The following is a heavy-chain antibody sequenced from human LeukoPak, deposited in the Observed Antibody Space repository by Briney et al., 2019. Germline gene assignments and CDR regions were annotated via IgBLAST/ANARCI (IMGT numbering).Heavy chain of an antibody. J-gene: IGHJ4*02. CDR1: GFTFSNYW. CDR3: ARAIAAAESY. CDR2: IKQDGSEK. V-gene: IGHV3-7*01. D-gene: IGHD6-13*01. Sequence: PGGSLRLSCAASGFTFSNYWMSWVRQAPGKGLEWLANIKQDGSEKYYVDSVKGRFTISRDNAKNSVYLQMNSLRAEDTAVYYCARAIAAAESYWGQGTLVTVSS.